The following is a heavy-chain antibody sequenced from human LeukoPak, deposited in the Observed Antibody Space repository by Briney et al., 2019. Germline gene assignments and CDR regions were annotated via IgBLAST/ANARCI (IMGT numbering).Heavy chain of an antibody. CDR1: GGSISSSSYY. D-gene: IGHD3-10*01. CDR3: ARGLRHYYGSGSYYFDY. J-gene: IGHJ4*02. CDR2: IYYSGST. V-gene: IGHV4-39*07. Sequence: PSETLSLTCTVSGGSISSSSYYWGWIRQPPGKGLEWIGSIYYSGSTYYNPSLKSRVTISVDTSKNQFSLKLSSVTAADAAVYYCARGLRHYYGSGSYYFDYWGQGTLVTVSS.